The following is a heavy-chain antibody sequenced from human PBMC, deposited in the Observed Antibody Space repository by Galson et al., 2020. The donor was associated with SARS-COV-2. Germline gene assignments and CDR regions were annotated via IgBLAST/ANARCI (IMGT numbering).Heavy chain of an antibody. V-gene: IGHV3-7*01. D-gene: IGHD6-19*01. CDR1: GFTFKDFW. CDR3: TREGWQGGY. J-gene: IGHJ4*02. Sequence: GGSLRLSCAVSGFTFKDFWMSWVRQAPGKGLEWVANIRGDGSETNYVDSVKGRFFISRDNAIDSLYLQMNNLRVDDTAVYFCTREGWQGGYWGQGTRVTVSS. CDR2: IRGDGSET.